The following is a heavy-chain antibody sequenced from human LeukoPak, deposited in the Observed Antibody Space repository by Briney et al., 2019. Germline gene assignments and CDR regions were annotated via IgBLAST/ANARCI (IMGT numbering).Heavy chain of an antibody. V-gene: IGHV3-30-3*01. Sequence: PGGSLRLSCAASGFTFSSYAMHWVRQAPGKGLEWVAVISYDGSNKYYADSVKGRFTISRDNSKNTLYLQMNSLRAEDTAVYYCARAFIPFNYGGNTLDYWGQGTLVTVSS. J-gene: IGHJ4*02. CDR1: GFTFSSYA. CDR2: ISYDGSNK. CDR3: ARAFIPFNYGGNTLDY. D-gene: IGHD4-23*01.